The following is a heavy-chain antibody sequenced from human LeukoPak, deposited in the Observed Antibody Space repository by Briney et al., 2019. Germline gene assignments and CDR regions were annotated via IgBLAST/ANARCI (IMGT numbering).Heavy chain of an antibody. J-gene: IGHJ4*02. CDR2: IYTSGST. D-gene: IGHD4-23*01. Sequence: SETLSLTCTVSGGSISSYYWSWIRQPAGKGLEWIGRIYTSGSTNYNPSLKSRVTMSVDTSKNQFSLKLSSVTAADTAVYYCARHPSWPDYGGTFDYWGQGTLVTVSS. CDR3: ARHPSWPDYGGTFDY. CDR1: GGSISSYY. V-gene: IGHV4-4*07.